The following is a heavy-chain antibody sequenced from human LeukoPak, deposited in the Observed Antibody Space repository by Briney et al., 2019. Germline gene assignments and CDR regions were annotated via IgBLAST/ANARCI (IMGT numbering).Heavy chain of an antibody. J-gene: IGHJ4*02. V-gene: IGHV4-61*02. CDR3: ARSYYDILTGEAYYFDY. Sequence: NPSETLSLTCTVYGGSISSGSYYWSWIRQPAGKGLEWIGRIYTSGSTNYNPSLKSRVTISVDTSKNQFSLKLSSVTAADTAVYYCARSYYDILTGEAYYFDYWGQGTLVTVSS. CDR2: IYTSGST. D-gene: IGHD3-9*01. CDR1: GGSISSGSYY.